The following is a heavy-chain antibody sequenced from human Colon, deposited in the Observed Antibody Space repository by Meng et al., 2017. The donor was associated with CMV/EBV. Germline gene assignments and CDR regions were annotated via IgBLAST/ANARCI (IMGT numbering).Heavy chain of an antibody. CDR3: ARLNGGNSGDWFDP. Sequence: KASGYPFTSYSISWVRQAPGQGIEWMGWISVYNGKTNYAQNVRGRVSMTTDTSTNTAYMELRSLRSDDTAVYYCARLNGGNSGDWFDPWGQGTLVTVSS. J-gene: IGHJ5*02. D-gene: IGHD4-23*01. CDR1: GYPFTSYS. CDR2: ISVYNGKT. V-gene: IGHV1-18*01.